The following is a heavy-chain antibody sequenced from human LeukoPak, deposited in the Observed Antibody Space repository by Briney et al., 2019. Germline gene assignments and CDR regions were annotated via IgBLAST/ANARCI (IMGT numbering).Heavy chain of an antibody. V-gene: IGHV3-23*01. CDR1: GFTVSSNY. CDR2: ISGSVSST. D-gene: IGHD6-13*01. CDR3: AKPHIAATDYYYYYFDV. Sequence: QPGGSLRLSCAASGFTVSSNYMSWVRQAPGKGLEWVSAISGSVSSTYYADSVKGRFTISRDNSKNTLYLQMNSLRAEDTAVYYCAKPHIAATDYYYYYFDVWGKGTTVTVSS. J-gene: IGHJ6*03.